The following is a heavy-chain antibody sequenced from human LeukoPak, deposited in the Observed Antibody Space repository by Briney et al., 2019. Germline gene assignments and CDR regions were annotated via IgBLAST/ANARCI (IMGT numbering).Heavy chain of an antibody. CDR1: GFTFSSYT. V-gene: IGHV3-21*01. Sequence: GGSLRLSCAASGFTFSSYTMSWVRQAPGKGLEWVSSIISSSGFIYYAHSVKGRVTISADNAKNTLYLQMNSLRAEDTAVYYCARALGDYVWGSYRTAEYFQHWGQGTLVTVSS. CDR2: IISSSGFI. J-gene: IGHJ1*01. D-gene: IGHD3-16*02. CDR3: ARALGDYVWGSYRTAEYFQH.